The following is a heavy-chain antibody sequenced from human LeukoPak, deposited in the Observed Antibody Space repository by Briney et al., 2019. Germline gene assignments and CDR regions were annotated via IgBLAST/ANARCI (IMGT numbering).Heavy chain of an antibody. CDR2: ISGSGGST. CDR3: AKGGRGFSYGSLDY. CDR1: KFNFNSYG. J-gene: IGHJ4*02. V-gene: IGHV3-23*01. Sequence: GGSLRLSCTTSKFNFNSYGMTWVRQAPGRGLEWVSSISGSGGSTQYAASVQGRFTISRDNSKNTLYLQMNSLRVEDSAVYYCAKGGRGFSYGSLDYWGQGTLVTVSS. D-gene: IGHD5-18*01.